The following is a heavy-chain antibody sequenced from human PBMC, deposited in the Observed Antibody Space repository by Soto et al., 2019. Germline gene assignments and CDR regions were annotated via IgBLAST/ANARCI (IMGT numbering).Heavy chain of an antibody. D-gene: IGHD3-9*01. J-gene: IGHJ4*02. CDR2: IYYTGIT. V-gene: IGHV4-31*03. CDR1: GGSVSSGGYY. CDR3: ARVRDILTGYYHPYFDY. Sequence: SETLSLTCNVSGGSVSSGGYYWSWIRQHPGKGLEWIGYIYYTGITYYNPSLQSRVTISLGTSKNQFSLKLSSVTAADTAVYYCARVRDILTGYYHPYFDYWGQGTLVTVSS.